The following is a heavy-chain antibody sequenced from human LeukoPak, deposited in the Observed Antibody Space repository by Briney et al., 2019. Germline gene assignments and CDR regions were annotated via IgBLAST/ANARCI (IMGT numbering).Heavy chain of an antibody. Sequence: GGSLRLSCVASGFSISNYWMGWARQAPGKGPEWVANVREDGNDEYYVSSVRGRFSVSRDNGKNSLSLQMNSLTADDTALYYCVRDLSSGWAYWGQGTVVTVSS. CDR1: GFSISNYW. D-gene: IGHD3-22*01. J-gene: IGHJ4*02. CDR2: VREDGNDE. V-gene: IGHV3-7*01. CDR3: VRDLSSGWAY.